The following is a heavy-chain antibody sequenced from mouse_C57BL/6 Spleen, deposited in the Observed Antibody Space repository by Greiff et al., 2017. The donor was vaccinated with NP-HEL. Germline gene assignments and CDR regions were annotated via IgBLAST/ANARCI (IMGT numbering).Heavy chain of an antibody. V-gene: IGHV1-80*01. J-gene: IGHJ4*01. CDR3: ARWEDYDYYAMDY. CDR1: GYAFSSYW. Sequence: QVQLQQSGAELVKPGASVKISCKASGYAFSSYWMNWVKQRPGKGLEWIGQIYPGDGDTNYNGKFKGKATLTADKSSSTAYMQLSSLTSEDSAVYYCARWEDYDYYAMDYWGQGTSVTVSS. D-gene: IGHD2-4*01. CDR2: IYPGDGDT.